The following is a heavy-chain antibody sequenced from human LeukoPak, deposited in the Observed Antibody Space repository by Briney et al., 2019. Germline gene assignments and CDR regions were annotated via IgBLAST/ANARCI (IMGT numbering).Heavy chain of an antibody. J-gene: IGHJ4*02. V-gene: IGHV3-23*01. CDR1: GFTFSSCA. CDR2: ISASGGTT. Sequence: TGGSLRLSCAASGFTFSSCAMSWVRQAPGKGLEWVSGISASGGTTYYADSVKGRFTISRDNSKNTLYLQMNSLRAEDTAVYYCARDSGVRYGRSADYWGQGTLVTVSS. CDR3: ARDSGVRYGRSADY. D-gene: IGHD3-10*01.